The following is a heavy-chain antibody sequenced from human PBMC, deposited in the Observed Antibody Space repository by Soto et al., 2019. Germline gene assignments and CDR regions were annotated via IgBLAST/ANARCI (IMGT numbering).Heavy chain of an antibody. CDR1: GFTFSSYA. Sequence: EVQLLESGGGLVQPGGSLRLSCAASGFTFSSYAMSWVRQAPGKGLEWVSAISGSGGSTYYADSVKGRFTISIYNSKNTLYLQMNSLRAYDTAVYYCSKDPEYSSSCLSSHNWFDPWGKGTLGKVAS. V-gene: IGHV3-23*01. J-gene: IGHJ5*02. CDR2: ISGSGGST. D-gene: IGHD6-13*01. CDR3: SKDPEYSSSCLSSHNWFDP.